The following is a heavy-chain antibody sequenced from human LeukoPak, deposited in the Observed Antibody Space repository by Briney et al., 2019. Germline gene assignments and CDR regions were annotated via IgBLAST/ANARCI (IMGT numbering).Heavy chain of an antibody. CDR2: IYDTGST. CDR1: GGSLSSYI. V-gene: IGHV4-59*08. CDR3: ARGIVRGVIVY. J-gene: IGHJ4*02. D-gene: IGHD3-10*01. Sequence: SETLSLTCTVSGGSLSSYIWSWIRQSPGKVLEWIAYIYDTGSTNYNPSLKSRATISLDTSKNQFSLKLSSVTAADTAVYYCARGIVRGVIVYWGQGTLVTVSS.